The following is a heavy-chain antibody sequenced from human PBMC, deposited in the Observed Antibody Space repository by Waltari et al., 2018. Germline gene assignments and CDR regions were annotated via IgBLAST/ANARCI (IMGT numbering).Heavy chain of an antibody. J-gene: IGHJ4*02. Sequence: QVQLVQSGAEVKKPGASVKVSCKASGYTFTSYAMHWVRQAPGQRLEWMGWINAGNGNTKYLQKFEGRVTITRDTSASTAYMELSSLRSEDTAVYYCARLMITFGGVIARDYWGQGTLVTVSS. D-gene: IGHD3-16*02. CDR1: GYTFTSYA. CDR3: ARLMITFGGVIARDY. V-gene: IGHV1-3*01. CDR2: INAGNGNT.